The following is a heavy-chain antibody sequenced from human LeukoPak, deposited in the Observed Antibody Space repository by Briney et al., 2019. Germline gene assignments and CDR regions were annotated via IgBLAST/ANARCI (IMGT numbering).Heavy chain of an antibody. CDR2: IYYSGST. J-gene: IGHJ4*02. V-gene: IGHV4-39*02. Sequence: PSETLSLTCTVSVGSISSSSYYWGWIRQPPGKGLEWIGSIYYSGSTYYNPSLKSRVTIYVDTSKNQFSLKLSSVTAADTAVYYCAREGYSPFFDYWGQGTLVTVSS. D-gene: IGHD5-18*01. CDR1: VGSISSSSYY. CDR3: AREGYSPFFDY.